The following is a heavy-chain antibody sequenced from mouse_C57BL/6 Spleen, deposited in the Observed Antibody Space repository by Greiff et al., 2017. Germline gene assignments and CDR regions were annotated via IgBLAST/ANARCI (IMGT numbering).Heavy chain of an antibody. CDR1: GFTFSSYG. D-gene: IGHD1-1*01. J-gene: IGHJ2*01. V-gene: IGHV5-6*01. CDR3: ARQDTTVVANYFDY. Sequence: EVKLVESGGDLVKPGGSLKLSCAASGFTFSSYGMSWVRQTPDKRLEWVATISSGGSYTYYPDSVKGRFTISRDNAKNTLYLQMSSLKSEDTAMYYCARQDTTVVANYFDYWGQGTTLTVSS. CDR2: ISSGGSYT.